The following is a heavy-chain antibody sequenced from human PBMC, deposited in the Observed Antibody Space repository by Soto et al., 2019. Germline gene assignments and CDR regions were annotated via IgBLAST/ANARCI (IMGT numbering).Heavy chain of an antibody. CDR2: ISSTGSPM. CDR3: ASATRRSTLVRGVTTALDY. D-gene: IGHD3-10*01. J-gene: IGHJ4*02. V-gene: IGHV3-21*01. CDR1: GFTFKIYD. Sequence: EVQLVESGGGLVKPGGSLRLSCEASGFTFKIYDMNWVRQAPGKGLEWVSYISSTGSPMYYAESVKGRFTISRDNAKNSLFLQMNSLRGEDTAIYFCASATRRSTLVRGVTTALDYWGQGALVTVSS.